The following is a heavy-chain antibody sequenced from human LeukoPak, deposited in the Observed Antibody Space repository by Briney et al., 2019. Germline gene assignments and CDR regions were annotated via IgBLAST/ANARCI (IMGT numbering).Heavy chain of an antibody. CDR1: GGSISNYY. CDR3: ARGGTAKGHFDY. V-gene: IGHV4-59*08. J-gene: IGHJ4*02. Sequence: PSETLSLTCTVSGGSISNYYWTWIRQLPGKGLEWIGYIYYSRSTNYNPSLKSRVAISVDTSKNQFSLKVNSVTAADTAVYYCARGGTAKGHFDYWGQGTLVTVSS. D-gene: IGHD6-13*01. CDR2: IYYSRST.